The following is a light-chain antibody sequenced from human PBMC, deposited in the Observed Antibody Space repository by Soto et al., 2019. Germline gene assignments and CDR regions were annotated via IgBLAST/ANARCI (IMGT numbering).Light chain of an antibody. CDR2: GES. Sequence: EIVLTHAPATLSLSPCERATLSWSASQSVSSNLAWYQQKPGQAPRLLIYGESTRATGIPARFSGSGSGTEFTLTISSLQSEDFAVYYCQQYNNWPPKRAFGQGTKVDIK. CDR3: QQYNNWPPKRA. CDR1: QSVSSN. V-gene: IGKV3-15*01. J-gene: IGKJ1*01.